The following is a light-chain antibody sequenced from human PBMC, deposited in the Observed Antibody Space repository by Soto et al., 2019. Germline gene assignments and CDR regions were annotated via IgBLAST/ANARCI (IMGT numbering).Light chain of an antibody. V-gene: IGKV3-15*01. CDR3: HQYNDWPPFT. CDR1: QSVSTD. J-gene: IGKJ3*01. Sequence: EIVMTQSPATLSVSPGERATLSCRASQSVSTDLAWYQQKPGQAPRRLIYGASTRATGIPARFSGSGSGTEFTLTLNSMQSEDLAVYSCHQYNDWPPFTFGPGTKVEIK. CDR2: GAS.